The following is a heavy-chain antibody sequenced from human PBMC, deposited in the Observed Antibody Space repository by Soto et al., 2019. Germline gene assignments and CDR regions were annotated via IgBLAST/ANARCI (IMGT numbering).Heavy chain of an antibody. CDR2: INSDGSST. Sequence: GGSLRLSCAASGFTFSSYWMHWVRQAPGKGLVWVSRINSDGSSTSYADSVKGRFTISRDNAKNTLYLQMNSLRAEDTAVYYCARVARDGYNYYYYYYYMDVWGKGTTVTVSS. V-gene: IGHV3-74*01. J-gene: IGHJ6*03. D-gene: IGHD5-12*01. CDR1: GFTFSSYW. CDR3: ARVARDGYNYYYYYYYMDV.